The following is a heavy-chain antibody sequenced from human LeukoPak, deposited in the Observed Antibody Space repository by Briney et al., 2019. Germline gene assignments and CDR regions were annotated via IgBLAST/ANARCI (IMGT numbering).Heavy chain of an antibody. CDR3: ARGTLDWYFDL. CDR1: GGSISTYY. CDR2: IYYSGTT. V-gene: IGHV4-59*01. Sequence: PSETLSLTCTVSGGSISTYYWSWIRQPPGKGLEWIGYIYYSGTTNYNPSLKSRVTISVDTSKNQSSLKLSSVTAADTAVYYCARGTLDWYFDLWGRGTLVTVSS. J-gene: IGHJ2*01.